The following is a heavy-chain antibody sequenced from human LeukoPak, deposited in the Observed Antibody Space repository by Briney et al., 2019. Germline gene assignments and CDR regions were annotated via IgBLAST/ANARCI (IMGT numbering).Heavy chain of an antibody. V-gene: IGHV3-74*01. Sequence: GGSLRLSCAGSGFTFSSYWMHWVRHAPGKGLVWVSRINSGGSGTYYADSVKGRFTISRDNSKNTLYLQMNSLRAEDTAVYYCAKNYDFWSGYQDYWGQGTLVTVSS. CDR1: GFTFSSYW. CDR2: INSGGSGT. CDR3: AKNYDFWSGYQDY. D-gene: IGHD3-3*01. J-gene: IGHJ4*02.